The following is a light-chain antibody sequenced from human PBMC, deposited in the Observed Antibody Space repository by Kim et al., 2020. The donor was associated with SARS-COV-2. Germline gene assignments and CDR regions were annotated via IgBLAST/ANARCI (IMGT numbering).Light chain of an antibody. CDR3: QAWDSSTYV. CDR2: QDT. CDR1: KLGDKY. Sequence: SYELTQPPSVSVSPGQTASITCSGDKLGDKYACWYQQKPGQSPVLVIYQDTKRSSGIPERFSGSNSGNTATLTISGTQAMDEADYYCQAWDSSTYVFGPGTKVTVL. V-gene: IGLV3-1*01. J-gene: IGLJ1*01.